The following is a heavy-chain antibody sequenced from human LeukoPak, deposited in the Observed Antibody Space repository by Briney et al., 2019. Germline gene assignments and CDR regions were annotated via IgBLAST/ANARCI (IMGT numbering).Heavy chain of an antibody. Sequence: SVKVSCKASGGTFSSYAISWVRQAPGQGLEWMGGIIPIFGTANYAQKFQGRVTITTDESTSTAYMELSSLRSEDTAVYYCARDRNYYGSGSYPRPNYFDYWGQGTLVTVSS. D-gene: IGHD3-10*01. CDR1: GGTFSSYA. J-gene: IGHJ4*02. CDR2: IIPIFGTA. V-gene: IGHV1-69*05. CDR3: ARDRNYYGSGSYPRPNYFDY.